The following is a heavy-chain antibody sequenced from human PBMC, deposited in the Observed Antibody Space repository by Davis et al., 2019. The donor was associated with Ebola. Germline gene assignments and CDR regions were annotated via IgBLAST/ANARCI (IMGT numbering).Heavy chain of an antibody. D-gene: IGHD3-16*01. CDR1: GYTFTSYG. CDR2: ISAYNGNT. Sequence: ASVKVSSKASGYTFTSYGISWVRQAPGQGLEWMGWISAYNGNTNYAQKLQGRVTMTTDTSTSTAYMELRSLRSDDTAVYYCARDRGMITFGGVHQYWGQGTLVTVSS. J-gene: IGHJ4*02. CDR3: ARDRGMITFGGVHQY. V-gene: IGHV1-18*04.